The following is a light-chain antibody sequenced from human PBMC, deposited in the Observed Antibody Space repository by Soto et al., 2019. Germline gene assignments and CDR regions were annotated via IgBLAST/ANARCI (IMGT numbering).Light chain of an antibody. CDR1: SSNIGSNH. CDR2: GNN. V-gene: IGLV1-47*02. CDR3: AAWDDSLNAYV. Sequence: QSVLTQPPSASGTPGQTVTISCSGSSSNIGSNHVYWYQQVPGTAPKLLIFGNNQRPSGVPDRFSGSKSGTSASLDISGLRSEDEADYYCAAWDDSLNAYVFAAGTKVTVL. J-gene: IGLJ1*01.